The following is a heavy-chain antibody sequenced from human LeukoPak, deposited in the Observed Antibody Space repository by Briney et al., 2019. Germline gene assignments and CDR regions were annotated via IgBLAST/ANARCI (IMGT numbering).Heavy chain of an antibody. J-gene: IGHJ4*02. CDR2: INPSGGST. CDR3: ASTSTDDYGDYVLNY. V-gene: IGHV1-46*01. D-gene: IGHD4-17*01. Sequence: ASVKVSCKASGYTFTGYYMHWVRQAPGQGLEWMGRINPSGGSTSYAQKFQGRVTMTRDTSTSTVYMELSSLRSEDTAVYYCASTSTDDYGDYVLNYWGQGTLVTVSS. CDR1: GYTFTGYY.